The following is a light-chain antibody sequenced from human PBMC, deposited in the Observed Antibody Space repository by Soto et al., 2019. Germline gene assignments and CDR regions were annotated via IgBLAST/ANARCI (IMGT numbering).Light chain of an antibody. V-gene: IGLV1-51*01. J-gene: IGLJ2*01. CDR1: SANIGSNY. CDR3: GAWDGSLSVVL. CDR2: DSD. Sequence: QSVLTQPPSVSAAPGQKVTISCSGSSANIGSNYVSWYQHIPGTAPKLVIYDSDKRPSEIPDRFSASKSGNSATLDITGLQTGDEADYYCGAWDGSLSVVLFGGGTKVTVL.